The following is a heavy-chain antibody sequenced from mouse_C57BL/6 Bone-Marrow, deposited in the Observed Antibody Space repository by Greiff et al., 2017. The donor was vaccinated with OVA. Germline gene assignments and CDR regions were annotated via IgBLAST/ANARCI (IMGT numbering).Heavy chain of an antibody. Sequence: EVKLQESGPGLVKPSQSLSLTCSVPGYSITSGYYWNWIRQFPGNKLEWMGYISYDGSNNYNPSLKNRISITRDTSKNQFFLKLNSVTTEDTATYYCARELLEDYWGQGTSVTVSS. CDR2: ISYDGSN. CDR3: ARELLEDY. CDR1: GYSITSGYY. V-gene: IGHV3-6*01. J-gene: IGHJ4*01. D-gene: IGHD1-1*01.